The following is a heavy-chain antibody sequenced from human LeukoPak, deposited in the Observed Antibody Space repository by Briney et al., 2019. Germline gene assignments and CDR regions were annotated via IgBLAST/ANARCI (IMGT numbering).Heavy chain of an antibody. D-gene: IGHD1-26*01. V-gene: IGHV3-21*01. J-gene: IGHJ4*02. CDR2: ISSSSYI. Sequence: GGSLRLSCAASGFTFSSYSMNWVRQAPGKGLEWVLSISSSSYIYYADSVKGRFTISRDNAKNSLYLQMNSLRAEDTAVYYCARDPSGSYSYWGQGTLVTVSS. CDR1: GFTFSSYS. CDR3: ARDPSGSYSY.